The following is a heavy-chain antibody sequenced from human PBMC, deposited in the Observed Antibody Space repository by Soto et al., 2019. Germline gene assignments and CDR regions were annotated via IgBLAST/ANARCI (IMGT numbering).Heavy chain of an antibody. CDR3: ASVPTEYCSSTSCHVDY. D-gene: IGHD2-2*01. Sequence: GGSLRLSCAASGFTFSDYYMSWIRQAPGKGLEWVSYISSSGSTIYYADSVKGRFTISRDNAKNSLYLQMNSLRAEDTAVYYCASVPTEYCSSTSCHVDYWGQGTLVTVSS. V-gene: IGHV3-11*01. CDR2: ISSSGSTI. CDR1: GFTFSDYY. J-gene: IGHJ4*02.